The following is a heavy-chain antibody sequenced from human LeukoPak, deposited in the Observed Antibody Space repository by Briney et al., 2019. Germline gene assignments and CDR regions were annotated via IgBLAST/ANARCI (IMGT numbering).Heavy chain of an antibody. J-gene: IGHJ3*02. Sequence: GGSLVLSCAASGFTFSSYWMHWVRQAPGKGVVWVSRINSDGSSTSYADSVKGRFTISRDNAKNTLYLQMNSLRAEDTAVYYCASDTGRGLNDAFDIWGQGTMVTVSS. V-gene: IGHV3-74*01. CDR2: INSDGSST. D-gene: IGHD2-8*02. CDR1: GFTFSSYW. CDR3: ASDTGRGLNDAFDI.